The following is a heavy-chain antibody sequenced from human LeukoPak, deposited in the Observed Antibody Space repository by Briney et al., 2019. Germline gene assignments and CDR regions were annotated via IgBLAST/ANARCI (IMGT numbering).Heavy chain of an antibody. J-gene: IGHJ6*03. Sequence: SETLSLTCAVYGGSFSGYTGSGIPHPPEKGLEWMGEINHSGSTNYNPSLKSRVTISVDTSKNQFSLKLSSVTAADTAVYYCARAACYSQDYYYYMDVWGKGTTVTVSS. D-gene: IGHD2-2*02. CDR1: GGSFSGYT. CDR3: ARAACYSQDYYYYMDV. V-gene: IGHV4-34*01. CDR2: INHSGST.